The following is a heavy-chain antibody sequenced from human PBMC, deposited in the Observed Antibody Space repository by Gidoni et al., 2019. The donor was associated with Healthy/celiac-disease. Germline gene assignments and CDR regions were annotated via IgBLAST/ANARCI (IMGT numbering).Heavy chain of an antibody. D-gene: IGHD2-8*01. V-gene: IGHV3-21*01. Sequence: EVQLVESGGGLDKPGWSWRPSYSASGLTFSSYSMNWVRQAPGKGLEWVSSISGSRSYIYCADSLKGQFTIASDTARNSLYLQRNSLRAEDTAVYYCARDSILMVYATDYWGQGTLVTVSS. J-gene: IGHJ4*02. CDR2: ISGSRSYI. CDR3: ARDSILMVYATDY. CDR1: GLTFSSYS.